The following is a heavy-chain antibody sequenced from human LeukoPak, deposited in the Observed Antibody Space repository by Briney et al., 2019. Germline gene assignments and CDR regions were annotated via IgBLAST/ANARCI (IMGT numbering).Heavy chain of an antibody. CDR3: AELGITMIGGV. Sequence: GGSLRLSCAASGFTFSNYEMNWVRQAPGKGLEWVSYISDSGTTIYYGDSVKGRFTISRDNAKKSLYLQMNSLRAEDTAVYYCAELGITMIGGVWGKGTTVTVSS. CDR2: ISDSGTTI. J-gene: IGHJ6*04. V-gene: IGHV3-48*03. D-gene: IGHD3-10*02. CDR1: GFTFSNYE.